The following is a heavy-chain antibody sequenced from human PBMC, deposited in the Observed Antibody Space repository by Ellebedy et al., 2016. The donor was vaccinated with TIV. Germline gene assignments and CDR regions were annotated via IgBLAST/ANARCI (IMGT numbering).Heavy chain of an antibody. V-gene: IGHV4-34*01. CDR3: TSKKDYYASGSANWFDP. CDR1: GGSFSNYY. J-gene: IGHJ5*02. Sequence: MPSETLSLTCAVYGGSFSNYYWNWIRQPPGKGLEWIGEINHSGSTNYNPSLKSRVTISLDTSKNQFSLKLRSVTAADTAVYYCTSKKDYYASGSANWFDPWGQGTLVTVSS. CDR2: INHSGST. D-gene: IGHD3-10*01.